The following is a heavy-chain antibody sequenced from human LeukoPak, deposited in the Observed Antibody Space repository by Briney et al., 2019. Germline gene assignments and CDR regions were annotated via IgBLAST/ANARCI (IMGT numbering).Heavy chain of an antibody. Sequence: PGGSLRLSCAASGFTFNSYAMSWVRRAPGRGREWVPHITGRGGSTYYADSVKDRFTISRDNSENTLYLQMNSLRAEDTAVYYCAMVRAARPYYSDYWGQGTLVTVSS. J-gene: IGHJ4*02. CDR2: ITGRGGST. CDR3: AMVRAARPYYSDY. V-gene: IGHV3-23*01. CDR1: GFTFNSYA. D-gene: IGHD6-6*01.